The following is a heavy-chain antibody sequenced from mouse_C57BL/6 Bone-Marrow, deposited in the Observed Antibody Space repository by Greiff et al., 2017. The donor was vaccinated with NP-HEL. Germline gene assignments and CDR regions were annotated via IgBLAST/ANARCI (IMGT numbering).Heavy chain of an antibody. V-gene: IGHV1-81*01. CDR2: IYPRSGNT. D-gene: IGHD4-1*01. J-gene: IGHJ4*01. CDR1: GYTFTSYG. Sequence: VQLQQSGAELARPGASVKLSCKASGYTFTSYGISWVKQRTGQGLEWIGEIYPRSGNTYYNEKFKGKATLTADKSSSTAYMELRSLTSEDSAVYFCARSKLTGNAMDYWGQGTSVTVAS. CDR3: ARSKLTGNAMDY.